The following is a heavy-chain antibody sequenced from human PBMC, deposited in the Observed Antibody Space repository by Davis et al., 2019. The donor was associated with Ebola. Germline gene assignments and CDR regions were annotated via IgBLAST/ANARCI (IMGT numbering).Heavy chain of an antibody. V-gene: IGHV5-51*01. Sequence: GESLKISCKGSGYSFTSYWIGWVRQMPGKGPEWMGIIYPGYSDTRYSPSFQGQVTISADKSISTAYLQWSSLKASDTAMYYCASPITIFGVVIYYWGQGTLVTVSS. CDR2: IYPGYSDT. D-gene: IGHD3-3*01. J-gene: IGHJ4*02. CDR1: GYSFTSYW. CDR3: ASPITIFGVVIYY.